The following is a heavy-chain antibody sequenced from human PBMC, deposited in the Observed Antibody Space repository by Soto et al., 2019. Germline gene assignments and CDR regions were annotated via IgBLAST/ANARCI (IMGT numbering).Heavy chain of an antibody. CDR3: ARGDSSSWYANWFDP. J-gene: IGHJ5*02. D-gene: IGHD6-13*01. Sequence: ASVKVSCKASGGTFSSYAISWVRRAPGQGLEWMGGIIPIFGTANYAQKFQGRVTITADESTSTAYMELSSLRSEDTAVYYCARGDSSSWYANWFDPWGQGTLVTVSS. CDR2: IIPIFGTA. V-gene: IGHV1-69*13. CDR1: GGTFSSYA.